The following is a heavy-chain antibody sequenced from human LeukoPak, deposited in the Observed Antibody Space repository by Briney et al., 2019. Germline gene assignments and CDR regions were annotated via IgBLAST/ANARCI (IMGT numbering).Heavy chain of an antibody. CDR3: AKDLCGVYGDYKRCSFFDY. Sequence: GGTLRLSCSVSGFTFSSYAMSWVRQAPGTGLEWVSTISGSGVNTYYTDSVKGRLTISRDNSKNTLFLQMNSLRAEDTAVYYCAKDLCGVYGDYKRCSFFDYWGQGTLVTVSS. CDR2: ISGSGVNT. V-gene: IGHV3-23*01. J-gene: IGHJ4*02. CDR1: GFTFSSYA. D-gene: IGHD4-17*01.